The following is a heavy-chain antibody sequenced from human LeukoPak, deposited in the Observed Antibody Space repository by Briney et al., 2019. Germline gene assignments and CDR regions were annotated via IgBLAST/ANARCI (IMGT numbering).Heavy chain of an antibody. D-gene: IGHD3-16*01. V-gene: IGHV3-53*01. CDR2: IYSGGST. J-gene: IGHJ2*01. Sequence: GGSLRLSCAASGFTVSSNHMSWVRQAPGKGLEWVSVIYSGGSTYYANSVKGRFTISRDNSKNTLCLQMNSLRAEDTAVYYCARGGGRGGPWYFDLWGRGTLVTVSS. CDR1: GFTVSSNH. CDR3: ARGGGRGGPWYFDL.